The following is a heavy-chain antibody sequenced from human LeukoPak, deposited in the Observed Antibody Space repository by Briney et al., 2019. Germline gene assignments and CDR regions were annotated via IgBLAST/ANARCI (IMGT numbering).Heavy chain of an antibody. CDR3: ARDLELERNRWNYFES. CDR1: GGAISGFF. CDR2: IDYSGIT. Sequence: SETLSLTCTVSGGAISGFFWSWIRQPPGKGLEWLGCIDYSGITQYNPSLKSRVTISVDTSKQQFSLKLSSVTAADTAVYYCARDLELERNRWNYFESWGQGTLVTVSS. D-gene: IGHD1-1*01. V-gene: IGHV4-59*01. J-gene: IGHJ4*02.